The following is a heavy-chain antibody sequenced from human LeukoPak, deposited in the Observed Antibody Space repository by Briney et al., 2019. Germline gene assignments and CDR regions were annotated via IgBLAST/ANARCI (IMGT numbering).Heavy chain of an antibody. CDR2: LYYSGST. J-gene: IGHJ4*02. CDR1: GKSLSNYY. V-gene: IGHV4-59*01. CDR3: ARSQYSEYDYEL. D-gene: IGHD5-12*01. Sequence: TKTLSLRCTVSGKSLSNYYCRWLGQPPGKGVDGIGYLYYSGSTDYNPSLKSRVTISVDTSKNQFSLKLKSVTAADTAVYYCARSQYSEYDYELWGQGTLVTVSS.